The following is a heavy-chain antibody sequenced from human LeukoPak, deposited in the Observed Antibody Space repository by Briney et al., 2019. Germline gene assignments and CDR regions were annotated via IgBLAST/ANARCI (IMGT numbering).Heavy chain of an antibody. CDR2: ISPGGGPT. D-gene: IGHD3-10*01. J-gene: IGHJ4*02. Sequence: GTLRLSCAGSGFPFSSHGMNWVRQAPGKGLEWVSGISPGGGPTYYADSVKGRFTISRDDSKNTLYVQMNSLRAEDTAVYYCAKESMWFGESNPFDYWGQGTLVTVSS. CDR3: AKESMWFGESNPFDY. CDR1: GFPFSSHG. V-gene: IGHV3-23*01.